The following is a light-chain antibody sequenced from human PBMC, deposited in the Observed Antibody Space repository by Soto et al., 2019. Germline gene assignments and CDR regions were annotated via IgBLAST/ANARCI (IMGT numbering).Light chain of an antibody. CDR1: QGISSY. J-gene: IGKJ2*01. CDR2: VAS. V-gene: IGKV1-9*01. Sequence: DIQLTQSPSFLSASVGDRVTITCRASQGISSYLVWYQQKPGKAPNLLIYVASTLQSGVPSRFSGSGFGTEFTLTVSSLQPEDFATYYCQQYNSYSYTFGQGTKLEIK. CDR3: QQYNSYSYT.